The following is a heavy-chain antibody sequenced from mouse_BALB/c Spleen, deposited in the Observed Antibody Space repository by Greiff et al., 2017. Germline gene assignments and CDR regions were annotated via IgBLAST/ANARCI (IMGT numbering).Heavy chain of an antibody. CDR1: GFTFSSFG. CDR3: ARDRYDDYFDY. V-gene: IGHV5-17*02. D-gene: IGHD2-14*01. J-gene: IGHJ2*01. Sequence: EVQLQESGGGLVQPGGSRKFSCAASGFTFSSFGMHWVRQAPEKGLEWVAYISSGSSTIYYADTVKGRFTISRDNPKNTLFLQMTSLRSEDTAMYYCARDRYDDYFDYWGQGTTLTVAS. CDR2: ISSGSSTI.